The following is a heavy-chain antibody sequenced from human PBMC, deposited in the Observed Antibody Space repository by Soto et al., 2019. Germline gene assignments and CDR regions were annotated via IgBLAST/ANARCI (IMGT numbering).Heavy chain of an antibody. CDR2: LYYTGTT. V-gene: IGHV4-61*01. CDR1: GVSAGSSNYY. J-gene: IGHJ4*02. CDR3: ATAKYFDYIRGTYRYDPFFDY. D-gene: IGHD3-16*02. Sequence: SETLSLTCTVSGVSAGSSNYYWSWIRQPPGKALEWIGYLYYTGTTDYSPSLKSRVAISVDTSNNQFSLRLSSVTAADTAVYYCATAKYFDYIRGTYRYDPFFDYWGQGILVTVSS.